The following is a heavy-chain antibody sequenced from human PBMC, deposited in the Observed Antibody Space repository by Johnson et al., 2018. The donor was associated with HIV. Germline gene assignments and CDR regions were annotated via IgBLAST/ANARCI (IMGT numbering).Heavy chain of an antibody. Sequence: VQLVESGGGVVQPGRSLRLSCAASGFTFSSYAMHWVRQAPGKGLEWVAVISYDGSNQYYADSVKGRFTISRDNSKNTLYLQMNSLRAEDTAVYYCAKDGSVAGHEDAFDIWGQGTMVTVSS. V-gene: IGHV3-30*04. D-gene: IGHD6-25*01. CDR2: ISYDGSNQ. CDR3: AKDGSVAGHEDAFDI. J-gene: IGHJ3*02. CDR1: GFTFSSYA.